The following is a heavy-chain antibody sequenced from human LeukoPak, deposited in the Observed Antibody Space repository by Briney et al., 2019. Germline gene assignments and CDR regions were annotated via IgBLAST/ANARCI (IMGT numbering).Heavy chain of an antibody. J-gene: IGHJ4*02. CDR2: IKQDGSER. Sequence: GGSLRLPCAASGFTYTNYWVSWFRQAPGQGLEWVASIKQDGSERYYVDSVKGRFTISRDNAKNSLFLQLSSLRVEDTAVYYCARGSMHVYHLYTDYWGQGTLVTVSS. V-gene: IGHV3-7*01. CDR3: ARGSMHVYHLYTDY. CDR1: GFTYTNYW. D-gene: IGHD3-16*01.